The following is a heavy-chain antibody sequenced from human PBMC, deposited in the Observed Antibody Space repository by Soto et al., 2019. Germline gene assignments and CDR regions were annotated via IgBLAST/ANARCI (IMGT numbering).Heavy chain of an antibody. CDR2: ISTYSGDT. V-gene: IGHV1-18*01. J-gene: IGHJ5*02. Sequence: QVHLVQSGVEVKTPGASVKVSCQASGYTFFTYDISWVRQAPGQGLEWMGWISTYSGDTKYAQKFQGRVTMTTDTSTTTAYLELGSLRSDDPAVYYCARHHGPTTSENWFDPWGQGTLVTVSS. D-gene: IGHD1-1*01. CDR3: ARHHGPTTSENWFDP. CDR1: GYTFFTYD.